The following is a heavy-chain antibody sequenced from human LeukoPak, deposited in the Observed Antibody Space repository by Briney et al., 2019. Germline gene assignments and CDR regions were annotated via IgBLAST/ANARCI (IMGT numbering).Heavy chain of an antibody. J-gene: IGHJ4*02. D-gene: IGHD3-10*01. Sequence: TGGSLRLSCAASGFTFSDYCMSWIRQAPGKGLEWISYITGGGNTIEYGDSVKGRFTISRDNAKNSLFLQMNSLRTEDTAVYYCVRANYGFDYWGQGTLVTVSS. CDR3: VRANYGFDY. CDR1: GFTFSDYC. V-gene: IGHV3-11*04. CDR2: ITGGGNTI.